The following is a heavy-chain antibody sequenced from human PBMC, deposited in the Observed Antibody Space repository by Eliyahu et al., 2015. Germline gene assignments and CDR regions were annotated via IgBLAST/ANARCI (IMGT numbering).Heavy chain of an antibody. CDR2: IQHDDGER. V-gene: IGHV3-7*01. Sequence: EVLLVESGGGLVQPGGSLXLSCETSGFNFFQYWLSWVRQVPGKGLEWVANIQHDDGERYYADSVRGRFTISRDTAKSSVYLQMSSLRGEDSAIYYCVRGNGDFDSWGQGILVTVSS. CDR3: VRGNGDFDS. CDR1: GFNFFQYW. J-gene: IGHJ5*01.